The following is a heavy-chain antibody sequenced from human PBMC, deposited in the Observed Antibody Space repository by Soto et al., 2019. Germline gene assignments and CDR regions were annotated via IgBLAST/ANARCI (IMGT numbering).Heavy chain of an antibody. J-gene: IGHJ4*02. Sequence: QVQLVQSGAEVKKPGSSVKVSCKASGGTFSSYAMHWVRQAPGQRLEWMGWINAGNGNTKYSQKFQGRVTITRDTSASTAYMELSSLRSEDTAVYYCASGYSSGWYDGYFDYWGQGTLVTVSS. CDR2: INAGNGNT. CDR3: ASGYSSGWYDGYFDY. V-gene: IGHV1-3*01. D-gene: IGHD6-19*01. CDR1: GGTFSSYA.